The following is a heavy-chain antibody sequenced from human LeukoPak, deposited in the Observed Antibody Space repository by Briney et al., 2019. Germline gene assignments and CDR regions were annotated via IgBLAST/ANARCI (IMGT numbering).Heavy chain of an antibody. J-gene: IGHJ4*02. CDR2: IYYSGST. V-gene: IGHV4-59*01. Sequence: SETLSLTCTVSGGSISSYYWSWIRQPPGKGLEWIGYIYYSGSTSYNPSLKSRVTISVDTSKNQFSLKLSSVTAADTVVYYCARAGAYGDYAIDYWGQGTLVTVSS. CDR1: GGSISSYY. CDR3: ARAGAYGDYAIDY. D-gene: IGHD4-17*01.